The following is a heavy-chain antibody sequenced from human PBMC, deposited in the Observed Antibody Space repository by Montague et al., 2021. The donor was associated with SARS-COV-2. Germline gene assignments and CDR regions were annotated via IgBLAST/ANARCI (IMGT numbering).Heavy chain of an antibody. CDR2: IHQDGGAK. CDR1: GFTIRSYW. CDR3: ARNEL. Sequence: SLRLSCAASGFTIRSYWMSWVRQAPGKGLVWVANIHQDGGAKDYADSVKGRFTISRDNAKNRLYLEMNSLRVEDSAIYYCARNELWGQGTLVTVSS. V-gene: IGHV3-7*01. J-gene: IGHJ4*02.